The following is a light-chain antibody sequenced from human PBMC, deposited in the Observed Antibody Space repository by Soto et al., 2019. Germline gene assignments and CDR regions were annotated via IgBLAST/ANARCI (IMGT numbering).Light chain of an antibody. CDR1: QSIRSL. J-gene: IGKJ5*01. Sequence: DIQMTQSPSTLSASVEDRVTITCRASQSIRSLLAWYQQKPGKAPKVLIYDASSLGSGVPSRFSGSGSGTEFTLTISSLQPDDFATYFCQQYQTYSTFGQGTRLDIK. CDR2: DAS. CDR3: QQYQTYST. V-gene: IGKV1-5*01.